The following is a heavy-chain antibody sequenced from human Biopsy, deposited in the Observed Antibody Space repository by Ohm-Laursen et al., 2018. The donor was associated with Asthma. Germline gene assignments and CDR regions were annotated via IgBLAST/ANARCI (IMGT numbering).Heavy chain of an antibody. D-gene: IGHD3-22*01. Sequence: SLRLSCAASGFAVSRDYMFWVRQAPGKGLEWVPVIYSGGTSHTADSVRGRFTISRDYSKNTLYLQMHSLRAEDTAVYYCARGDSSNWSHYDFDYWGQGTLVTVSS. CDR1: GFAVSRDY. V-gene: IGHV3-53*01. CDR2: IYSGGTS. J-gene: IGHJ4*02. CDR3: ARGDSSNWSHYDFDY.